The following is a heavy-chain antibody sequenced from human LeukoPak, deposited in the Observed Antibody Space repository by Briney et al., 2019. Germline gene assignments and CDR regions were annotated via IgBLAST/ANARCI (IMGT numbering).Heavy chain of an antibody. CDR3: ARDLLGYCSSTSCYTGAFDI. CDR2: INPNSGGT. V-gene: IGHV1-2*02. J-gene: IGHJ3*02. CDR1: GYTFTGYY. Sequence: VSVKVSCKASGYTFTGYYMHWVRQAPGQGLEWMGWINPNSGGTNYAQKFQGRVAMTRDTSISTAYMELSRLRSDDTAVYYCARDLLGYCSSTSCYTGAFDIWGQGTMVTVSS. D-gene: IGHD2-2*02.